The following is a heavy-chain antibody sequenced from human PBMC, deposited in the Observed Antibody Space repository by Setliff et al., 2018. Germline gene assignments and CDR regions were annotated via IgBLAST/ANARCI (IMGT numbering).Heavy chain of an antibody. Sequence: LRLSCIASGFSFSNFAMSWVRQAPGKGLEWASGISGSFATTHHADSVRGRFTISRDNSKNTLFLQMESLRVDDTAEYFCVKDKWMGTTSTFDHWGRGTLVTVS. D-gene: IGHD4-17*01. CDR2: ISGSFATT. CDR3: VKDKWMGTTSTFDH. V-gene: IGHV3-23*01. CDR1: GFSFSNFA. J-gene: IGHJ4*02.